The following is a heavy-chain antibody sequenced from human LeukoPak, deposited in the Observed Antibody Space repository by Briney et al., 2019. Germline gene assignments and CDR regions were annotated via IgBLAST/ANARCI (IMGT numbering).Heavy chain of an antibody. CDR2: INHSGST. V-gene: IGHV4-34*01. CDR3: ARHGSIATGAFTY. J-gene: IGHJ4*02. D-gene: IGHD6-13*01. Sequence: PSETLSLTCAVYGGSFSGYYWRWIRQPPGKGLEWIGEINHSGSTNYNPSLKSRVTISVDTSRNQFSLKLGSVTAADTAVYYCARHGSIATGAFTYWGQGTLVTVSS. CDR1: GGSFSGYY.